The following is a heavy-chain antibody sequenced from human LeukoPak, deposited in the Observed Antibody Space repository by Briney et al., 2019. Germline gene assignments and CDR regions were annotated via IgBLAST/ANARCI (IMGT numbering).Heavy chain of an antibody. V-gene: IGHV3-7*01. Sequence: GGSLRLSCAASGFTFSSYWMTWVRQAPGKGLEWVANIRQDGSEKYYVDSVKGRFIISRDNAKNSLYLEVNSLRAEDTALYYCARILTNYPGWYFDLWGRGTLVTVSS. CDR1: GFTFSSYW. D-gene: IGHD4/OR15-4a*01. J-gene: IGHJ2*01. CDR3: ARILTNYPGWYFDL. CDR2: IRQDGSEK.